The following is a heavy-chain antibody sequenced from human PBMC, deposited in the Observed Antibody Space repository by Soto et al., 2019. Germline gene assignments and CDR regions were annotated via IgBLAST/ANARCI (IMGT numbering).Heavy chain of an antibody. CDR3: ARGLGWRRGYFDF. CDR2: ISSSSNTI. D-gene: IGHD2-21*01. CDR1: GFTFTSYS. J-gene: IGHJ4*02. V-gene: IGHV3-48*02. Sequence: GSLRLSCATSGFTFTSYSMNWVRQAPGRGLEWLSYISSSSNTIFYADSVKGRFTISRDSANSSLSLQLTSLRDDDTAPYFCARGLGWRRGYFDFPGQGTPVTGSS.